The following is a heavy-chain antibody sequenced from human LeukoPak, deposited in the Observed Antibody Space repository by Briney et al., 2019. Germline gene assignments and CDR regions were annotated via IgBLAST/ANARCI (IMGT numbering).Heavy chain of an antibody. J-gene: IGHJ6*04. CDR2: IIPIFGTA. V-gene: IGHV1-69*13. D-gene: IGHD5-12*01. CDR1: GGTFSSYA. CDR3: ARGGLRFHGMDV. Sequence: ASVKVSCKAPGGTFSSYAISWVRQAPGQGLEWMGGIIPIFGTANYAQKFQGRVTITADESTSTAYMELSSLRSEDTAVYYCARGGLRFHGMDVWGKGTTVTVSS.